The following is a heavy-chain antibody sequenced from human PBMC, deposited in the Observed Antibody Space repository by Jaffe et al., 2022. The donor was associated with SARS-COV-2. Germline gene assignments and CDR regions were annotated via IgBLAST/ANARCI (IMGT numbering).Heavy chain of an antibody. V-gene: IGHV2-5*02. CDR1: GFSLATSGVG. CDR3: SHSLFRVRAFDI. J-gene: IGHJ3*02. Sequence: QITLKESGPTQVNPTQTLTLTCTFSGFSLATSGVGVAWIRQPPGKAPEWLALIYWDDDKRYSPSLKSRLTITKDTSKNQVVLTMTNMDPVDTATYYCSHSLFRVRAFDIWGQGTMVTVSS. D-gene: IGHD3-10*02. CDR2: IYWDDDK.